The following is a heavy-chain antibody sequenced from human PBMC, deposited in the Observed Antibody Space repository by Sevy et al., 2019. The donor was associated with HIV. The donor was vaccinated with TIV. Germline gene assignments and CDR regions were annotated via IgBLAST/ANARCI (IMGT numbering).Heavy chain of an antibody. CDR2: IDPSDSYT. CDR3: AIQRGETFDFWSGYYTRFDY. CDR1: GYSFTSYW. D-gene: IGHD3-3*01. Sequence: GESLKISCKGSGYSFTSYWISWVRQMPGKGLEWMGRIDPSDSYTNYSPSFQGHVTISADKSISTAYLQWSSLKASDTAMYHCAIQRGETFDFWSGYYTRFDYWGQGTLVTVSS. V-gene: IGHV5-10-1*01. J-gene: IGHJ4*02.